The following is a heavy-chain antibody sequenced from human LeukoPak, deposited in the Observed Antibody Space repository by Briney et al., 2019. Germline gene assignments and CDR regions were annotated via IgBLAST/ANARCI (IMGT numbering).Heavy chain of an antibody. CDR2: INRNGGAI. CDR3: TKERSSGWPTIDC. CDR1: GFTFAEYS. J-gene: IGHJ4*02. D-gene: IGHD6-19*01. Sequence: GGSLRLSCSASGFTFAEYSMHWVRQAPGKGLEWVSVINRNGGAIQYADSVKGRFIISRDNSKNSLYLQMNSLRTEDTALYYCTKERSSGWPTIDCWGQGTLVTVSS. V-gene: IGHV3-43*01.